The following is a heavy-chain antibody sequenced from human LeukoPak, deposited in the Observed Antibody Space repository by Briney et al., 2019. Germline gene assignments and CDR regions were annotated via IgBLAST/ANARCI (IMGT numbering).Heavy chain of an antibody. Sequence: PETLSLTCAVYGGSFSGYYWSWIRQPPGKGLEWIGEINHSGSTNYNPSLKSRVTISVDTSKNQFSLKLSSVTAADTAVYYCARVSYWYFDLWGRGTLVTVSS. V-gene: IGHV4-34*01. CDR1: GGSFSGYY. CDR3: ARVSYWYFDL. CDR2: INHSGST. J-gene: IGHJ2*01.